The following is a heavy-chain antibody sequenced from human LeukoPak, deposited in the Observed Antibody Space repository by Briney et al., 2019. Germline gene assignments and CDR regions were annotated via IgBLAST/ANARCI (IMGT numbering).Heavy chain of an antibody. V-gene: IGHV5-51*01. CDR1: SYNFANYW. J-gene: IGHJ5*02. D-gene: IGHD4-11*01. CDR2: IYPGGSQI. Sequence: GESLKISCKASSYNFANYWFGWVRQMPGKGLEWMGLIYPGGSQIVYSPSFQGQVTISVDWSTSTVHLQWSTLKASDTAMYYCARRDYTSVWFDPWGQGTLVIVSS. CDR3: ARRDYTSVWFDP.